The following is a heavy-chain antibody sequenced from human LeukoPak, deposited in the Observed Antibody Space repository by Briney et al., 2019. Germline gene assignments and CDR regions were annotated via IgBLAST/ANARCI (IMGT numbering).Heavy chain of an antibody. Sequence: AXVKVSCKASGYTFTNYGITWVRQAPGQGLEWMGWIAAYNDNTNYAQKFQGRITMTTDTSTSTAYMELRSLTSDDTAMYYCASGYSYRFYFDFWGQGTLVTVSS. J-gene: IGHJ4*02. CDR3: ASGYSYRFYFDF. CDR1: GYTFTNYG. CDR2: IAAYNDNT. D-gene: IGHD5-12*01. V-gene: IGHV1-18*01.